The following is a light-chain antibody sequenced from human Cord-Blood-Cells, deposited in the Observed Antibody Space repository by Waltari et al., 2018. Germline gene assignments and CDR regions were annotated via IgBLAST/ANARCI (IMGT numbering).Light chain of an antibody. CDR3: QQYDNLPLP. V-gene: IGKV1-33*01. Sequence: DIQMPQSPSSLSASVGARVTITCQASQDISNYLNWYQQKPGKAPKLLIYDASNLETGVPSRFSGSGSGTDFTFTISSLQPEDIATYYCQQYDNLPLPFGGGTKVEIK. CDR1: QDISNY. CDR2: DAS. J-gene: IGKJ4*01.